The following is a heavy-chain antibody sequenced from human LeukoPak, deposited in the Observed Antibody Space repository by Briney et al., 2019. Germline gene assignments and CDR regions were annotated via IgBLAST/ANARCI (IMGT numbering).Heavy chain of an antibody. CDR1: GGSISSSSYY. CDR2: IYTSGST. Sequence: SETLSLTCTVSGGSISSSSYYWSWVRQPAGKGLEWIGRIYTSGSTNYNPSLKSRVTMSVDTSKNQFSLKLSSVTAADTAVYYCAGYNYDFWSGYYTEPFDYWGQGTLVTVSS. J-gene: IGHJ4*02. V-gene: IGHV4-61*02. CDR3: AGYNYDFWSGYYTEPFDY. D-gene: IGHD3-3*01.